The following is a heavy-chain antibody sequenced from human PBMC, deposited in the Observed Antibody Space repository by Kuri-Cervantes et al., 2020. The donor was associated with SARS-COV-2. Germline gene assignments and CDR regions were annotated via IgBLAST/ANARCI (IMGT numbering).Heavy chain of an antibody. CDR2: VSYDGSNK. CDR1: RSTFSNSA. CDR3: ARDRNTMIVVIINIDY. Sequence: AESLRLTCAPSRSTFSNSAMHWIRQAPDKGLERVAIVSYDGSNKYYADSVKGRFTISRDNSKNTLYLQMDSLRTEDTAVYYCARDRNTMIVVIINIDYWGQGALVTVSS. V-gene: IGHV3-30-3*01. D-gene: IGHD3-22*01. J-gene: IGHJ4*02.